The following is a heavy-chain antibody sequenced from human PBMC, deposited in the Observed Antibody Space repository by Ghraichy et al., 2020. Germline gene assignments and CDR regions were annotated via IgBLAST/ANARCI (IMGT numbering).Heavy chain of an antibody. Sequence: GESLNISCAVSGLTFSSHWMHWVRQAPGKGLEWVSRINRDGSSTDYAHSVKGRFTISRDNAKDKLYLQMNSLRVEDMAVYYCATYSSSWTYFDYWGQGTLVTVSS. CDR3: ATYSSSWTYFDY. CDR1: GLTFSSHW. CDR2: INRDGSST. V-gene: IGHV3-74*01. J-gene: IGHJ4*02. D-gene: IGHD6-13*01.